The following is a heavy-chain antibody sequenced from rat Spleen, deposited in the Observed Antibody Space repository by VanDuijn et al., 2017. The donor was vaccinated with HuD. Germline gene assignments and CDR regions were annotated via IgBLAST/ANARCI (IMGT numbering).Heavy chain of an antibody. CDR3: TRVKLGAGYYFDY. CDR2: INSAGST. CDR1: GYSITSSLR. V-gene: IGHV3-3*01. D-gene: IGHD5-1*01. J-gene: IGHJ2*01. Sequence: EVQLQESGPGLVKPSQSLPLTCSVIGYSITSSLRCNWIQKFPGNKLEWMGYINSAGSTVYNPSLKSRISITRDTSKNQFFLQMNSLRSEDTATYYCTRVKLGAGYYFDYWGQGVMVTVSS.